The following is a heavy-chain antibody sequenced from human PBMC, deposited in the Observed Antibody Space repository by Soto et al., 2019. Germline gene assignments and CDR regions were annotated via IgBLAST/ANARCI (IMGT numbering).Heavy chain of an antibody. Sequence: GGSLRLSCAASGFTFSSYALHWVRQAPGKGLEWVALISYDGSNKYYADSVKGRFTISRDNSKSTLYLQMNSLRAEDTALYYCANDMTGPKDYWGPGTLVTVSS. V-gene: IGHV3-30*18. D-gene: IGHD3-9*01. CDR2: ISYDGSNK. CDR1: GFTFSSYA. J-gene: IGHJ4*02. CDR3: ANDMTGPKDY.